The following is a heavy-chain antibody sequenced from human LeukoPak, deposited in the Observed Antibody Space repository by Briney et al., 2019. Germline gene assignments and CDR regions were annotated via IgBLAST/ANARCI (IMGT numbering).Heavy chain of an antibody. CDR1: GYTFTSYY. D-gene: IGHD4-17*01. CDR3: ATVGAVDY. CDR2: INPSGGST. J-gene: IGHJ4*02. V-gene: IGHV1-46*01. Sequence: GASVKVSCKASGYTFTSYYMHWVRQAPGQGLEWMGIINPSGGSTSYAQKFQGRVTMTRDTSTSTAYMELSRLRSDDTAVYYCATVGAVDYWGQGTLVTVSS.